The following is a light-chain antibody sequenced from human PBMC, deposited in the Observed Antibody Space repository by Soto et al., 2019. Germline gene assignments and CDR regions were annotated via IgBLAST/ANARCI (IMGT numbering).Light chain of an antibody. J-gene: IGKJ1*01. CDR3: QQVKSYPWT. V-gene: IGKV1-9*01. Sequence: DIQMTQSPSSLSSSLGDRVTITCRASQGISSYLAWYQQKPGKAPKLLISAASTLLGGLPSRFSGSGSGTDFTLTISSLKTEDFATYDCQQVKSYPWTFGQGTKVDIK. CDR2: AAS. CDR1: QGISSY.